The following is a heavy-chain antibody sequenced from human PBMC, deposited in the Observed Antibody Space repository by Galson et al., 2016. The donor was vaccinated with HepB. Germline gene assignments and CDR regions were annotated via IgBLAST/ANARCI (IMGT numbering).Heavy chain of an antibody. CDR3: AKDRPGMTFGGVIARGGLDV. CDR1: GFTFSDYY. D-gene: IGHD3-16*02. CDR2: ISHSGSST. J-gene: IGHJ6*02. Sequence: SLRLSCAASGFTFSDYYMSWIRQAPGKGLEWVCYISHSGSSTVYADAVKGRFTVSRDNAKNSLYLQMNSLRDEDTAVYYCAKDRPGMTFGGVIARGGLDVWGQGTTATVSS. V-gene: IGHV3-11*01.